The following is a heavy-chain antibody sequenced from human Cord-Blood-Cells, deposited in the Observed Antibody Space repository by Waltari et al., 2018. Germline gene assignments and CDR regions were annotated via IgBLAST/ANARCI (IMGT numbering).Heavy chain of an antibody. V-gene: IGHV3-7*01. D-gene: IGHD1-26*01. J-gene: IGHJ3*02. CDR3: ARDKGRCDAFDI. Sequence: EVQLVESGGGLVQPGGSLRLSCAASGFTFSSYWMSWFRQAPGKGLELVANIKQDGSEKYYVDSVKDRFTISRDNAKNSLYLQMNSLRAEDTAVYYCARDKGRCDAFDIWGQGTMVTVSS. CDR2: IKQDGSEK. CDR1: GFTFSSYW.